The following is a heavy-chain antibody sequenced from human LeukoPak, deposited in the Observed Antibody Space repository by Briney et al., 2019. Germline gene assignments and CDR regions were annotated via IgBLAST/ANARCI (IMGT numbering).Heavy chain of an antibody. CDR1: GGSISSYY. J-gene: IGHJ4*02. D-gene: IGHD3-10*01. CDR3: AREGTMVRGVFDY. V-gene: IGHV4-59*12. Sequence: SETLSLTCTVSGGSISSYYWSWIRQPPGKGLEWIGYIYYSGSTNYNPSLKSRVTMSVDTSKNQFSLKLSSVTAADTAVYYCAREGTMVRGVFDYWGQGTLVTVSS. CDR2: IYYSGST.